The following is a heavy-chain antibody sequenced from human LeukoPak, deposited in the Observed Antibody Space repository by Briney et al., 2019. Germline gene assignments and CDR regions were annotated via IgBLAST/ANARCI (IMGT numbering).Heavy chain of an antibody. V-gene: IGHV1-18*01. CDR2: ISAYNGNT. CDR1: GYTFTSYG. CDR3: ARVKSYYYDTSDKDAFDI. J-gene: IGHJ3*02. Sequence: ASVKVSCKASGYTFTSYGISWVRQAPGQGLEWMGWISAYNGNTNYAQKFQGRVTMTRDTSISTAYMELSSLRSEDTAVYYCARVKSYYYDTSDKDAFDIWGQGTMVTVSS. D-gene: IGHD3-22*01.